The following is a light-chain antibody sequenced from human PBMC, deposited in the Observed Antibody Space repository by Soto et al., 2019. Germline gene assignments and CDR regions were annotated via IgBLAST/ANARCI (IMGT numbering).Light chain of an antibody. CDR3: SSFTSSTTLV. V-gene: IGLV2-14*01. CDR2: NVS. Sequence: HSALTQPASVSGSPGQSITISCTGTSSDIGGYDYVSWYQQHPGKAPKLMIHNVSNRPSGVSNRFSGSKSGNTASLTISGLQAEDEADYYCSSFTSSTTLVFGGGTKVTVL. CDR1: SSDIGGYDY. J-gene: IGLJ2*01.